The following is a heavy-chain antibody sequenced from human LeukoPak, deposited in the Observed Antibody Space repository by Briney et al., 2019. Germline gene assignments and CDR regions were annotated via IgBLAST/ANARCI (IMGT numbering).Heavy chain of an antibody. V-gene: IGHV3-23*01. CDR3: AKSDGYNSNPLKD. J-gene: IGHJ4*02. CDR1: GFTLSSYA. D-gene: IGHD5-24*01. CDR2: ISGSGSST. Sequence: PGGSLRLSCAASGFTLSSYAMSWVRQAPGKGLEWVSAISGSGSSTYYADSVKGRFTISRDNSKNTLYLQMNSLRAEDTALYYCAKSDGYNSNPLKDWGQGTLVTVSS.